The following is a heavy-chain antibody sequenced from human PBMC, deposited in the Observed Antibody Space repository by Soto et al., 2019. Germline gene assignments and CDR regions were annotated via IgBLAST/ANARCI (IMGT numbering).Heavy chain of an antibody. J-gene: IGHJ4*02. CDR2: IYYSGST. CDR1: GCSISSSDW. D-gene: IGHD3-9*01. V-gene: IGHV4-39*01. Sequence: SETLSLTCAVSGCSISSSDWWRWIRQPPGKGLEWIGSIYYSGSTYHNPSLKSRVTISVDRSNNQFSLKLTSVTAVDTAVYYCARHFSVDHFDYWGQGALVTVSS. CDR3: ARHFSVDHFDY.